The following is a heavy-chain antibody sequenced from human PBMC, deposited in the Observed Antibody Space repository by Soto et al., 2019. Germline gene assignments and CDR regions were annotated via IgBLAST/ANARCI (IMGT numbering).Heavy chain of an antibody. CDR1: GFIFTDYV. CDR3: ASSSVVTHGFDV. CDR2: ISAANGNI. D-gene: IGHD2-21*02. Sequence: QVQLVQSGAEVKRPGASVKVSCQASGFIFTDYVFSWVRQAPGQGLEWVAWISAANGNINYAKTFQGRVTVTTATSTRPAYMELRSMRSDDTAVFYCASSSVVTHGFDVWGQGTLVTVSS. V-gene: IGHV1-18*04. J-gene: IGHJ3*01.